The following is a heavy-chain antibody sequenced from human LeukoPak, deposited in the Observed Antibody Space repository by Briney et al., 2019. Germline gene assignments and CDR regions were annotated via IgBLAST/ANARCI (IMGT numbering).Heavy chain of an antibody. CDR3: ARDMGGYYYMDV. D-gene: IGHD3-16*01. CDR2: ISSSSSYI. Sequence: PGGSLRLSCVASGFTFSTYSMNWVRQAPGKGLEWVSSISSSSSYIYYADSVKGRFTISRDNAKNSLYLQMNSLRAEDTAVYYCARDMGGYYYMDVWGKGTTVTVSS. CDR1: GFTFSTYS. V-gene: IGHV3-21*01. J-gene: IGHJ6*03.